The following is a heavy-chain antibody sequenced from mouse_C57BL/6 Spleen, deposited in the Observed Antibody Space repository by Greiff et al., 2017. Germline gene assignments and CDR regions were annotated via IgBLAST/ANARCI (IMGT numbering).Heavy chain of an antibody. J-gene: IGHJ1*03. V-gene: IGHV1-80*01. CDR3: ARSLTGPYWYFDA. D-gene: IGHD4-1*01. Sequence: VQLQQSGAELVKPGASVKISCKASGYAFSSYWMNWVKQRPGKGLEWIGQIYPGDGDTNYNGKFKGKDTLTADKSSSTAYMQLSSLTAEDSAVYFCARSLTGPYWYFDAWGTGTTVTVSS. CDR1: GYAFSSYW. CDR2: IYPGDGDT.